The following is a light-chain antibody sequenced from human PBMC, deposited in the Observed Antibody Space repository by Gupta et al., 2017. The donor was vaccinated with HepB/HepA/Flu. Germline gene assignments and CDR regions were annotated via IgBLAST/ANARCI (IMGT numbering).Light chain of an antibody. CDR3: HQSYTLPRT. CDR1: NSICRS. J-gene: IGKJ1*01. Sequence: DIVLTQSPDFQSVYQKEKVTISCRASNSICRSLNWLQQKPGQSPKLLIKYASESISGVPSRFSGSGTESDFTLTIKRLEDDDAAVYYCHQSYTLPRTFGQGTKVEIK. V-gene: IGKV6D-21*02. CDR2: YAS.